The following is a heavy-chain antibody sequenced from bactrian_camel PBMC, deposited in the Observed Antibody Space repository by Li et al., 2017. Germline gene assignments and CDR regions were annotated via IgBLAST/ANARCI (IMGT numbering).Heavy chain of an antibody. CDR2: ISRDGTA. CDR1: GYGYCGYD. V-gene: IGHV3S56*01. D-gene: IGHD5*01. CDR3: AASEFDRSGWGPLHRKEYRY. J-gene: IGHJ4*01. Sequence: HVQLVESGGGSVQAGGSLSLSCVASGYGYCGYDMSWYRQGPGREREAVAGISRDGTAYHESVKGRFTISRGSDENTVYLQMNGLKPEDTAMYYCAASEFDRSGWGPLHRKEYRYWGQGTQVTVS.